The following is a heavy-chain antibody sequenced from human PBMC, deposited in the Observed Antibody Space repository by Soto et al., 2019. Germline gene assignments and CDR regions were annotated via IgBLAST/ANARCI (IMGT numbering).Heavy chain of an antibody. Sequence: QVQLQESGPGLVKPSQTLSLTCTVSGGSISSGGYYWSWIRQHPGKGLEWIGYTHYSGSTHYNPSLKSRVIISVDTSKNQFSLKLSSVTAADTAVYYCARYGLVWFGESRPTWFDPWGQGTLVTVSS. CDR1: GGSISSGGYY. CDR2: THYSGST. V-gene: IGHV4-31*03. D-gene: IGHD3-10*01. J-gene: IGHJ5*02. CDR3: ARYGLVWFGESRPTWFDP.